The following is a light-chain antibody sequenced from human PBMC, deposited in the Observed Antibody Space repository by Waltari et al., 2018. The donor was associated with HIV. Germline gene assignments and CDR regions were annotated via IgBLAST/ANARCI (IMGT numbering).Light chain of an antibody. V-gene: IGKV4-1*01. Sequence: DIVMTQSPDPLAVSLGERASINCKSSQSLLYTSNSKNYLAWYQQRPGQPLKLLIYWASIRKSGVPDRFSGSGSGTDFTLTISSLQAEDVAVYYCQQYYSTPPTFGQGTKLEIK. CDR2: WAS. J-gene: IGKJ2*01. CDR3: QQYYSTPPT. CDR1: QSLLYTSNSKNY.